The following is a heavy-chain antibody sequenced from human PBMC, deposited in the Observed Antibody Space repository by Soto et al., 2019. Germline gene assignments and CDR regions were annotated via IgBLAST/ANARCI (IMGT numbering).Heavy chain of an antibody. CDR3: AKYYYGSGGSNWFDP. Sequence: ASLKVSCKASGYTFTSYDINWVRQATGQGLEWMGWMNPNSGNTGYAQKFQGRVTMTRNTSISTAYMELSSLRSEDTAVYYCAKYYYGSGGSNWFDPWGQGTLVTVSS. CDR1: GYTFTSYD. J-gene: IGHJ5*02. CDR2: MNPNSGNT. V-gene: IGHV1-8*01. D-gene: IGHD3-10*01.